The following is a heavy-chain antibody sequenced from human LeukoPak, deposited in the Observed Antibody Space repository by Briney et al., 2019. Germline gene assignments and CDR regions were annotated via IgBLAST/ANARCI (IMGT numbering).Heavy chain of an antibody. CDR3: AELGITMIGGV. Sequence: GGSLRLSCAASGFTFSSYSMNWVRQAPGKGLEGVSYISSSSSTIYYADSVKGRFTISRGNAKNSLYLQMNSLRAEDTAVYYCAELGITMIGGVWGKGTTVTISS. D-gene: IGHD3-10*02. CDR2: ISSSSSTI. J-gene: IGHJ6*04. CDR1: GFTFSSYS. V-gene: IGHV3-48*04.